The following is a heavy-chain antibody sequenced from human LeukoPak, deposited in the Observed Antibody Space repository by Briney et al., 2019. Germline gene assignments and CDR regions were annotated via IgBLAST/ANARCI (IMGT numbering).Heavy chain of an antibody. CDR2: IYYSGST. CDR3: ARDRDWGSSGHTSSRAFDS. V-gene: IGHV4-39*07. CDR1: GGSISSSSYY. Sequence: PSETLSLTCTVSGGSISSSSYYWGWLRQPPGRGLEWIGSIYYSGSTYYNPSLKSRVTISGDTSKNRFSLKLPSVTAADTAVYYCARDRDWGSSGHTSSRAFDSWGQGTLVTVSS. D-gene: IGHD3-16*01. J-gene: IGHJ4*02.